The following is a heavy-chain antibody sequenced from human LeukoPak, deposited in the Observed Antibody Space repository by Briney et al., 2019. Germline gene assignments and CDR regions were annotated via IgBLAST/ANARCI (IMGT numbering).Heavy chain of an antibody. Sequence: SVKVSCKASGGTFSSYAISWVRQAPGQGLEWMGRIIPILGIANYAQKFQGRVTITADKSTSTAYMELSSLRSEDTAVYYCAREESGYGDYVAAFDIWGQGTMVTVSS. CDR1: GGTFSSYA. D-gene: IGHD4-17*01. V-gene: IGHV1-69*04. CDR2: IIPILGIA. CDR3: AREESGYGDYVAAFDI. J-gene: IGHJ3*02.